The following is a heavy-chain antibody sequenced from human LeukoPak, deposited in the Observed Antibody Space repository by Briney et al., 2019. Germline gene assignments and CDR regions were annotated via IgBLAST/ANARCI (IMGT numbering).Heavy chain of an antibody. CDR3: ARGPSVVVAATGSYYYYYMDV. J-gene: IGHJ6*03. V-gene: IGHV3-21*01. Sequence: GGSLRLSCAASGFTFSSYSMNWVRQAPGKGLEWVSSISSSSSYIYYADSVKGRFTISRDNAKNSLYLQMNSLRAEDTAVYYCARGPSVVVAATGSYYYYYMDVWGKGTTVTVSS. CDR1: GFTFSSYS. D-gene: IGHD2-15*01. CDR2: ISSSSSYI.